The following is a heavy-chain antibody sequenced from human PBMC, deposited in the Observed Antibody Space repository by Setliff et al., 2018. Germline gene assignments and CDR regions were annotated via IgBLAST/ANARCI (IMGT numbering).Heavy chain of an antibody. CDR3: SHGGDFWSGYWGGGPRKVGYYFDY. D-gene: IGHD3-3*01. Sequence: SGPTLVNPTQTLTLTCTFSGFSLSTSGVGVGWIRQPPGKALEWLALIYWDGDKRYSPSLKSRLTITKDTSKNQVVLTMTNMDPVDTATYYCSHGGDFWSGYWGGGPRKVGYYFDYWGQGTLVTVSS. V-gene: IGHV2-5*02. CDR1: GFSLSTSGVG. J-gene: IGHJ4*02. CDR2: IYWDGDK.